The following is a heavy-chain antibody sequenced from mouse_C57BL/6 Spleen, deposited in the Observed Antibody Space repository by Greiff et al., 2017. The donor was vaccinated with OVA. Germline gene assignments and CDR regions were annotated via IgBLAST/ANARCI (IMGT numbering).Heavy chain of an antibody. J-gene: IGHJ3*01. CDR3: AREVYYGSSYGSPWFAY. Sequence: QVQLQQPGTELVKPGASVKLSCKASGYTFTSYWMHWVKQRPGQGLEWIGNINPSNGGTNYNEKFKSKATLTVDKSSSTAYMQLSSLTSEDSAVYYCAREVYYGSSYGSPWFAYWGQGTLVTASA. D-gene: IGHD1-1*01. CDR1: GYTFTSYW. CDR2: INPSNGGT. V-gene: IGHV1-53*01.